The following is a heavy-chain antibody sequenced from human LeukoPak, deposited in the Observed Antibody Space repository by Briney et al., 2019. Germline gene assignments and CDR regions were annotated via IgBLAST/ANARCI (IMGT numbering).Heavy chain of an antibody. CDR2: INHSGST. Sequence: PSETLSLTCAVYGGSFSRYYWSWIRQPPGRGLEWIGEINHSGSTNYNPSLKSRVTISVDTSKNQFSLKLSSVTAADTAVYYCARHLSPSIWSGYYTVYWGQGTLVTVSS. CDR3: ARHLSPSIWSGYYTVY. V-gene: IGHV4-34*01. CDR1: GGSFSRYY. D-gene: IGHD3-3*01. J-gene: IGHJ4*02.